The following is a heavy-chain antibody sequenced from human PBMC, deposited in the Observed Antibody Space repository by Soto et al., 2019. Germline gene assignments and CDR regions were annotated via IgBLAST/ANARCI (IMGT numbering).Heavy chain of an antibody. CDR1: GGTFSSYA. J-gene: IGHJ4*02. CDR2: IIPIFGTA. Sequence: QVQLVQSGAEVKKPGSSVKVSCKASGGTFSSYAISWVRQAPGQGREWMGGIIPIFGTANYAQTFQGRVTITADKSTGKADMELSSLISEYTAVYYCASAVTCPLPPRQYYFDYWGQGTLVTVSS. V-gene: IGHV1-69*06. CDR3: ASAVTCPLPPRQYYFDY. D-gene: IGHD1-1*01.